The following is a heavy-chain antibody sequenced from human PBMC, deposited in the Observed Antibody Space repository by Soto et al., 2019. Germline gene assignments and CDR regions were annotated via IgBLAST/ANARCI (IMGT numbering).Heavy chain of an antibody. CDR1: GFTFSSYG. Sequence: QVQLVESGGGVVQPRRSLRLSCAASGFTFSSYGMHWVGQAPGKGLEWVAVIWYDGSNKYYADSVKGRFTISRDNSKNTLYLQMNSLRAEDTSVYYCARAPAFYSSSSGGFDYWGQGTLVTVSS. D-gene: IGHD6-6*01. J-gene: IGHJ4*02. CDR3: ARAPAFYSSSSGGFDY. V-gene: IGHV3-33*01. CDR2: IWYDGSNK.